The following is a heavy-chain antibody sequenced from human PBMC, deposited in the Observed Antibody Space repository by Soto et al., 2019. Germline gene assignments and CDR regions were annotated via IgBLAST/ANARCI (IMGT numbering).Heavy chain of an antibody. D-gene: IGHD3-16*01. CDR3: THDGTFYHDNAV. CDR1: GFKFSDAW. J-gene: IGHJ3*01. CDR2: IKSKGRGATI. Sequence: EEQLVESGGGLVEPGGSLRLSCAGSGFKFSDAWMNWIRQAPGKGLKWVGRIKSKGRGATIDYARPVKGRFIISRDDSKSTVFLQKNSLKTDDTAVYFCTHDGTFYHDNAVWGQGTMVTVSS. V-gene: IGHV3-15*07.